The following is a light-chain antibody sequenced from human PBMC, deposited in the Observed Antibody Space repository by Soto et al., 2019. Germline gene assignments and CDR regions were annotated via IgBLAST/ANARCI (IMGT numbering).Light chain of an antibody. Sequence: ERVMTQSPATLSVSPGERATLSCTASQSIIRNLAWYQQKPGQAPRLLIYGASSRATGIPDRFSGTGSETDFTLTISRLEPEDFAVYYCQQYDNSPITFGQGTRLEIK. CDR1: QSIIRN. J-gene: IGKJ5*01. CDR3: QQYDNSPIT. V-gene: IGKV3-20*01. CDR2: GAS.